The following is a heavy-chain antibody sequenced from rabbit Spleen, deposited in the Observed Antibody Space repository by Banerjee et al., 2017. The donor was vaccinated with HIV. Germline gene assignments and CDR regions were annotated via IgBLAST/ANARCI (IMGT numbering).Heavy chain of an antibody. D-gene: IGHD1-1*01. V-gene: IGHV1S40*01. CDR1: GFDFSRGYD. J-gene: IGHJ4*01. CDR2: IYNGDGRT. CDR3: TRDDGSGHYIDGYFNL. Sequence: QSLEESGGDLVKPGASLTLTCKASGFDFSRGYDMCWVRQAPGKGLEWIGCIYNGDGRTYYATWAKGRFTISRTSSTTVTLQVTSLTAADTATYFCTRDDGSGHYIDGYFNLWGPGTLVTVS.